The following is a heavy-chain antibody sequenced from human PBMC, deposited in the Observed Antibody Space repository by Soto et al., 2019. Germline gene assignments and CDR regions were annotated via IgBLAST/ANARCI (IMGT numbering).Heavy chain of an antibody. J-gene: IGHJ5*02. CDR2: TYFRSKWYN. Sequence: SQTLSLTCAISGDSVSSNTASWNWIRQSPSRGLEWLGRTYFRSKWYNDYAVSVKSRIIINPDTSNNQFSLQLNSVTPEDTAVYFCAKGDNLGPKTGYAFDPWGQGIMVTVST. CDR3: AKGDNLGPKTGYAFDP. CDR1: GDSVSSNTAS. V-gene: IGHV6-1*01. D-gene: IGHD5-12*01.